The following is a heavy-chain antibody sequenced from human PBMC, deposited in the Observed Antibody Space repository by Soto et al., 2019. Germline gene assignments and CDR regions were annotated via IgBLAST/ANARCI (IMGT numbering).Heavy chain of an antibody. Sequence: SETLSLTCAFYVGSFSGYYWSCIRQPPGKGLEWIGEINHSGSTNYNPSLKSRVTISLDKSENQFSLKVTSLTAADTAVYYCASRDKGTSVEYWGQGTLVSVSS. D-gene: IGHD1-7*01. CDR3: ASRDKGTSVEY. CDR1: VGSFSGYY. J-gene: IGHJ4*02. V-gene: IGHV4-34*01. CDR2: INHSGST.